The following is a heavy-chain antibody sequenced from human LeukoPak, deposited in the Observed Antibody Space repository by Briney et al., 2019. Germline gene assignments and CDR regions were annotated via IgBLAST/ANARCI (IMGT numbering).Heavy chain of an antibody. V-gene: IGHV3-48*03. D-gene: IGHD6-25*01. J-gene: IGHJ4*02. CDR3: AREAGLSSADYFDY. Sequence: GGSLRLSCAASGFTFSSYEMNWVRQAPGKGLEWVSYVSSSGSTIYYADSVKGRFTISRDNAKNSLYLQMNSLRAEDTAVYYCAREAGLSSADYFDYWGQGTLVTVSS. CDR1: GFTFSSYE. CDR2: VSSSGSTI.